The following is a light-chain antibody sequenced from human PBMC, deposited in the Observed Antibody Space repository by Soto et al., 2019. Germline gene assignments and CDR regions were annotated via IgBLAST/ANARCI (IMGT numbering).Light chain of an antibody. Sequence: HLVLTQSPSASASLGASVKLTCTLNSGHTTYAIAWHQQQPEKGPRYLMNLNSDGSHSKGDGIPDRFSGSSSGAERYLTISSLQSEDEADYYCQTWGTGPLVFGGGTKVTVL. V-gene: IGLV4-69*01. CDR2: LNSDGSH. J-gene: IGLJ2*01. CDR1: SGHTTYA. CDR3: QTWGTGPLV.